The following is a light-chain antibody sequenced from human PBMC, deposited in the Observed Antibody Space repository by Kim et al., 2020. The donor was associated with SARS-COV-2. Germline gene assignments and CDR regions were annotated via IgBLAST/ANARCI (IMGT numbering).Light chain of an antibody. CDR1: QSLSSD. J-gene: IGKJ4*01. Sequence: VSPGERATLSGRASQSLSSDLAWYQQRPGQAPRLLIYDASTRATGIPARFSGSGSGTDFSLTISSLQSEDFGIYYCQQYNVWPLTFGGGTKVDIK. CDR3: QQYNVWPLT. V-gene: IGKV3-15*01. CDR2: DAS.